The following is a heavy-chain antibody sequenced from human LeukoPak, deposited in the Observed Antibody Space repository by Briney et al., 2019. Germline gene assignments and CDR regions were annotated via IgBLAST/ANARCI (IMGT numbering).Heavy chain of an antibody. CDR3: ARSPTAAINNWFDP. CDR2: IYYSGST. V-gene: IGHV4-39*01. J-gene: IGHJ5*02. D-gene: IGHD2-2*01. Sequence: PSETLSLTCTVSGGSISSSSYYWGWIRQPPGKGLEWIGSIYYSGSTYYNPSLKSRVTISVDTSKNQFSLKLSSVTAADTAVYYCARSPTAAINNWFDPWGQGTLVAVSS. CDR1: GGSISSSSYY.